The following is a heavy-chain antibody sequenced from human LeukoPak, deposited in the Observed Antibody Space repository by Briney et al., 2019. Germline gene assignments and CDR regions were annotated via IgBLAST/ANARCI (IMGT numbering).Heavy chain of an antibody. CDR1: GFTFDDYA. Sequence: GGSLRLSCAASGFTFDDYAMHWVRQAPGKGLEWVSGISWNSGSIGYADSVEGRFTISRDNAKNSLYLQMNSLRAEDTALYYCAKDSSSWYYFDYWGQGTLVTVSS. CDR2: ISWNSGSI. J-gene: IGHJ4*02. D-gene: IGHD6-13*01. CDR3: AKDSSSWYYFDY. V-gene: IGHV3-9*01.